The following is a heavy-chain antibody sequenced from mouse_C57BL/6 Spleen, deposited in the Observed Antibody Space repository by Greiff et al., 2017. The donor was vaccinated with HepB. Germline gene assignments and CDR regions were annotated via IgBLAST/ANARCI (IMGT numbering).Heavy chain of an antibody. Sequence: VQLQQPGAELVKPGASVKMSCKASGYTFTSYWITWVKQRPGQGLEWIGDIYPGSGSTNYNEKFKSKATLTVDTSSSTAYMQLSSLTSEDSAVYHCARGSVLRAGFAYWGQGTLVTVSA. CDR1: GYTFTSYW. D-gene: IGHD1-1*01. V-gene: IGHV1-55*01. CDR2: IYPGSGST. J-gene: IGHJ3*01. CDR3: ARGSVLRAGFAY.